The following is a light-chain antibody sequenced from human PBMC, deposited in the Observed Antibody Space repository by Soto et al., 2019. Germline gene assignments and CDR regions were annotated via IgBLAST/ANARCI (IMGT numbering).Light chain of an antibody. CDR1: SSDVGGYNY. CDR2: DVS. J-gene: IGLJ2*01. CDR3: CSYSSSSTLAVV. V-gene: IGLV2-14*03. Sequence: QSVLTQPASVSGSPGQSITISCTGTSSDVGGYNYVSWYQHHPGKAPKLIIYDVSNRPSGVSNRFSGSKSGNTASLTISGLQADDEADYYCCSYSSSSTLAVVFGGGTKLTVL.